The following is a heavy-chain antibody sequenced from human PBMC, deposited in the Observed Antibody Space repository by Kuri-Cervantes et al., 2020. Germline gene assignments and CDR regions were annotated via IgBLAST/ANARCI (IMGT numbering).Heavy chain of an antibody. J-gene: IGHJ4*02. CDR3: TSAPQRAYSSGWYAFWEAFLPYDY. Sequence: GESLKISCAASGFTFSDHYMDWVRQAPGKGLEWVGRVRNKANSYTTEYAASVKGRFTISRDDSKSIAYLQMNSLKTEDTAVYYCTSAPQRAYSSGWYAFWEAFLPYDYWGQGALVTVSS. V-gene: IGHV3-72*01. CDR2: VRNKANSYTT. D-gene: IGHD6-19*01. CDR1: GFTFSDHY.